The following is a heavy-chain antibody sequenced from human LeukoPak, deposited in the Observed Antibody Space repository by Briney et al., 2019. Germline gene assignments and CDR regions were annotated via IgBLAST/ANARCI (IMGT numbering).Heavy chain of an antibody. J-gene: IGHJ3*02. D-gene: IGHD2-15*01. Sequence: GASVKVSCKASGYTFTSYYMHWVRQAPGQGLEWMGIINPSGSSTTYAQKFQGRVTMTRDTSTSTVYMELSSLRSEDTAAYYCAREVADAFDIWGQGTMVIISS. CDR2: INPSGSST. CDR3: AREVADAFDI. CDR1: GYTFTSYY. V-gene: IGHV1-46*01.